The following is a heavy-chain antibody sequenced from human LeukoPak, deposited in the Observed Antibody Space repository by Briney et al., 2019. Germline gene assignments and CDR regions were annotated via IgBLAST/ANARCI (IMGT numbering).Heavy chain of an antibody. V-gene: IGHV3-53*01. CDR1: GFIVSSNC. CDR3: ARDRATNIGNAGLRPRYIDC. D-gene: IGHD2/OR15-2a*01. CDR2: IYSGGST. Sequence: GGSLRLSCAASGFIVSSNCMSWVRQAPGKGLEWVSVIYSGGSTDYADSVKGRFTISRHNAKNSQYLQKNSLRIEDSAVYYCARDRATNIGNAGLRPRYIDCWGQGTLVTVSS. J-gene: IGHJ4*02.